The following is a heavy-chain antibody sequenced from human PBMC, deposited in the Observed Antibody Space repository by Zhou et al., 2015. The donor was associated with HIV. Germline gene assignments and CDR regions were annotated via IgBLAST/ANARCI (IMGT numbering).Heavy chain of an antibody. CDR1: GGTFSSYA. D-gene: IGHD2-2*01. V-gene: IGHV1-69*01. CDR3: ASPKYCSSTSCYGYYYMDV. CDR2: IIPIFGTA. Sequence: QVQLVQSGAEVKKPGSSVKVSCKASGGTFSSYAISWVRQAPGQGLEWMGGIIPIFGTANYAQKFQGRVTITADESTSTAYMELSSLRSEDTAVYYCASPKYCSSTSCYGYYYMDVWGKGTTVT. J-gene: IGHJ6*03.